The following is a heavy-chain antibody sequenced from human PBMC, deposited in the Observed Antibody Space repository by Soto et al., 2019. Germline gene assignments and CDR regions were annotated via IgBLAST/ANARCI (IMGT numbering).Heavy chain of an antibody. CDR3: ARDRHYNMDV. CDR2: IDGDGSNT. V-gene: IGHV3-74*01. J-gene: IGHJ6*02. Sequence: SLRLSCAASGFAFSTYWMHWVRQAPGKGLVWVSRIDGDGSNTPYADSVKGRFTISRDNVKNTLYLQMNSLRADDTAVYYCARDRHYNMDVWGQGTTVTVSS. CDR1: GFAFSTYW.